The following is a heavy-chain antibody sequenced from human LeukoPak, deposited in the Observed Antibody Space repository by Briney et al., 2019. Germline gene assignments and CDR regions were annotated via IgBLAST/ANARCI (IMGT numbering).Heavy chain of an antibody. V-gene: IGHV4-59*01. CDR1: GDSISKYY. CDR2: IYYDGST. D-gene: IGHD6-19*01. CDR3: ASRLYTSGWGMDV. Sequence: PSETLSLTCTVSGDSISKYYWTWIRQPPGKGLEWMGYIYYDGSTNSSPSLKSRVTISADTSKNQVSLRLSSVTAADTAVYYCASRLYTSGWGMDVWGKGTTVTVSS. J-gene: IGHJ6*03.